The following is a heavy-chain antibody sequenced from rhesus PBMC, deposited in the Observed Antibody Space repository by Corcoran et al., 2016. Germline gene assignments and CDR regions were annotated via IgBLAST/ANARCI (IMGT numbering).Heavy chain of an antibody. Sequence: QVQLQESGPGLVKPSETLSLTCAVSGGSFSSYWWTWIRQPPGKGLEWSGELKGNSGHTNNNPSLKRRVTISKDASKNQFSLKLSSVTAADTAVYYCARVARRSWNDSFDYWGQGVLVTVSS. J-gene: IGHJ4*01. CDR2: LKGNSGHT. V-gene: IGHV4-80*01. D-gene: IGHD1-14*01. CDR1: GGSFSSYW. CDR3: ARVARRSWNDSFDY.